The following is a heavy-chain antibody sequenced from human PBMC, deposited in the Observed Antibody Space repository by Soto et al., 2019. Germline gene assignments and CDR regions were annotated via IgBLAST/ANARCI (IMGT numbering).Heavy chain of an antibody. J-gene: IGHJ6*02. CDR2: INAGNGNT. CDR3: ARDLGEALYGDYVEHYYYGMDV. D-gene: IGHD4-17*01. Sequence: ASVKVSCKASGYTFTNYAIHWVRQAPGQRLEWMGWINAGNGNTKYSQKFQGRVTITRDTSASTAYMELSSLRSEDTAVYYCARDLGEALYGDYVEHYYYGMDVWGQGTTVTVSS. V-gene: IGHV1-3*01. CDR1: GYTFTNYA.